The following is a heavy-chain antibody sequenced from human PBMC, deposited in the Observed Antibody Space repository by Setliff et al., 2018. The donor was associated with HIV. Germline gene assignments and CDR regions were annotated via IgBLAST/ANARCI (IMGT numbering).Heavy chain of an antibody. CDR3: ARAPTGYSSIWYRNGLTYYNYMDV. CDR2: INHSGST. V-gene: IGHV4-38-2*01. D-gene: IGHD6-13*01. J-gene: IGHJ6*03. CDR1: GYSIRSGYY. Sequence: PSETLSLTCAVSGYSIRSGYYWGWIRQPPGKGLEWIGEINHSGSTNYNPSLKSRVTMSVDTSKNQFSLKLSSVTAADTAVFYCARAPTGYSSIWYRNGLTYYNYMDVWGKGTKVTVSS.